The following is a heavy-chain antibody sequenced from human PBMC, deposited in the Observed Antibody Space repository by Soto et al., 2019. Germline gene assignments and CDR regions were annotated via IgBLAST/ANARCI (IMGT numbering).Heavy chain of an antibody. CDR2: INHSGST. CDR3: ARWRGILTGYYGWHRSWDYGMDV. J-gene: IGHJ6*02. V-gene: IGHV4-34*01. Sequence: SETLSLTCAVYGGSFSGYYWSWIRQPPGKGLEWIGEINHSGSTNYNPSLKSRVTISVDTSKNQFSLKLSSVTAADTAVYYCARWRGILTGYYGWHRSWDYGMDVWGQGTTVTVS. CDR1: GGSFSGYY. D-gene: IGHD3-9*01.